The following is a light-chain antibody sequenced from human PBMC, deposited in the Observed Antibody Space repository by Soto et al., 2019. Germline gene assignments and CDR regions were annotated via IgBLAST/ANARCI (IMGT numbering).Light chain of an antibody. CDR2: DVI. J-gene: IGLJ3*02. CDR3: SSYVSGNTVV. Sequence: ALTQPASVSGSPGQSITISCTGTSSDVGGYNYVCWHQQHPGKAPKLIIYDVINRPSGVSNRFSASKSGNTASLTISGLQAEDEADYFCSSYVSGNTVVFGGGTKLTVL. V-gene: IGLV2-14*03. CDR1: SSDVGGYNY.